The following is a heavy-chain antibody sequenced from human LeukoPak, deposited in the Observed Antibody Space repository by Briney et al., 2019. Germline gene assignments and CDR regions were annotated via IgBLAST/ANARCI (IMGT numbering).Heavy chain of an antibody. CDR3: ARARAATRKYYLDY. CDR2: ISSSSSTI. CDR1: GFTFSSYS. Sequence: GGSLRLSCAASGFTFSSYSMNWVRQAPGKGLEWVSYISSSSSTIYYADSVKGRFTISRDNAKNSLYLQMNSLRAEDTAVYYCARARAATRKYYLDYWGQGTLVTVSS. V-gene: IGHV3-48*01. J-gene: IGHJ4*02. D-gene: IGHD5-12*01.